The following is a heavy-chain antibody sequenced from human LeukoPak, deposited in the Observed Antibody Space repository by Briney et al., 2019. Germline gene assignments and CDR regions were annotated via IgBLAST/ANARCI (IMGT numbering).Heavy chain of an antibody. J-gene: IGHJ4*02. V-gene: IGHV3-9*01. CDR3: AREGSVCSNGICRYFDF. D-gene: IGHD2-8*01. CDR2: INWDSGYI. CDR1: GFTFEGCA. Sequence: GGSLRLSCAASGFTFEGCAMHWVRQAPGKGPEWVSSINWDSGYIEYADSVRGRFTISRDNAKNSLYLQMNSLKAGDTALYYCAREGSVCSNGICRYFDFWGQGTLATASS.